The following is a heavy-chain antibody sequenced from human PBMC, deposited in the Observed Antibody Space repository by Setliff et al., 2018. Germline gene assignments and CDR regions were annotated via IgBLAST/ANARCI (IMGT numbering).Heavy chain of an antibody. D-gene: IGHD5-18*01. J-gene: IGHJ4*02. CDR1: GFSFTSFG. CDR3: ARAPLESGYYYGQGHYFDY. Sequence: ASVKVSCKTSGFSFTSFGFSWVRQAPGQGLEWMGSISGYTGETNYAQKFQGRVTMTRDTSTTTVYMELSSLRSDDTAVYYCARAPLESGYYYGQGHYFDYWGQGTLVTVSS. V-gene: IGHV1-18*01. CDR2: ISGYTGET.